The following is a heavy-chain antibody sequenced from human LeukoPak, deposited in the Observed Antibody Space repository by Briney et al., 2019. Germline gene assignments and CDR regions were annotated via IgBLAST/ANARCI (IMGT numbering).Heavy chain of an antibody. D-gene: IGHD3-10*01. V-gene: IGHV3-15*01. CDR1: GFTFSNAW. CDR2: IKSKTDGGTT. Sequence: GGSLRLSCAASGFTFSNAWMSWLRQAPGKGLEWVGRIKSKTDGGTTDYTAPVKGRFTISRDDSKNTLYLQMNSLKTVDTAVYYCTTGPFDYYGSASYLANGMDVWGQGTTVTVSS. J-gene: IGHJ6*02. CDR3: TTGPFDYYGSASYLANGMDV.